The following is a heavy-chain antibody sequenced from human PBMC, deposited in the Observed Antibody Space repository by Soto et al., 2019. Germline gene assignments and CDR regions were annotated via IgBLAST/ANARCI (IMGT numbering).Heavy chain of an antibody. CDR1: GYSFTSYW. CDR2: IYPGDSDT. V-gene: IGHV5-51*01. J-gene: IGHJ6*02. D-gene: IGHD3-22*01. CDR3: ARLGYYYDSSGYFSYGMDV. Sequence: SLKISCKGSGYSFTSYWIGWVRQMPGKGLEWMGIIYPGDSDTRYSPSFQGQVTISADKSISTAYLQWSSLKASDTAMYYCARLGYYYDSSGYFSYGMDVWGQGTTVTVSS.